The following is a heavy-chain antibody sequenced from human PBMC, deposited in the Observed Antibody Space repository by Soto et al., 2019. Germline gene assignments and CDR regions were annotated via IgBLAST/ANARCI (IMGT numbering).Heavy chain of an antibody. J-gene: IGHJ4*02. CDR1: GFTFSSYA. CDR3: ALLDRYSSGWYNG. CDR2: ISGSGGST. D-gene: IGHD6-19*01. Sequence: EVQLLESGGGLVQPGGSLRLSCAASGFTFSSYAMSWVRQAPGKGLEWVSAISGSGGSTYYADSVKGRFTISRDNSKNTLYLQMNSLRAEDTAVYYCALLDRYSSGWYNGWGQGTLVTVSS. V-gene: IGHV3-23*01.